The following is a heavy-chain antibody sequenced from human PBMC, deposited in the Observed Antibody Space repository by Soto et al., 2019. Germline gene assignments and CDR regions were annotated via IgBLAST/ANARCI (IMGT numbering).Heavy chain of an antibody. Sequence: SETLSLTCSVSGGSVSSEVYYWSWIRQPPGKGLEWIGYVHYSGTTNYNPSLKSRLTISRDTSKNQFYLKVSSVTAADTAVYYCTRGDSGSKLDSWGQGTLVTVSS. V-gene: IGHV4-61*08. CDR2: VHYSGTT. J-gene: IGHJ4*02. CDR1: GGSVSSEVYY. D-gene: IGHD1-26*01. CDR3: TRGDSGSKLDS.